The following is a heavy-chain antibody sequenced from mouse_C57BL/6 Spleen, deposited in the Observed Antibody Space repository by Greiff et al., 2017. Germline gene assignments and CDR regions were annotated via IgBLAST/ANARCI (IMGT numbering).Heavy chain of an antibody. CDR3: ARRGAYYSNFYWYFDV. Sequence: VQRVESGAELVRPGASVKLSCKASGYTFTDYYINWVKQRPGQGLEWIARIYPGSGNTYYNEKFKGKATLTAEKSSSTAYMQLSSLTSEDSAVYFCARRGAYYSNFYWYFDVWGTGTTVTVSS. D-gene: IGHD2-5*01. CDR1: GYTFTDYY. CDR2: IYPGSGNT. J-gene: IGHJ1*03. V-gene: IGHV1-76*01.